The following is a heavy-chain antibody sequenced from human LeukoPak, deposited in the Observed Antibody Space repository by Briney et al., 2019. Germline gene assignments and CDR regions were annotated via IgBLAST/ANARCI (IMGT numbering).Heavy chain of an antibody. CDR3: ATDLTTVTTFSSDY. CDR2: IIPIFGTA. Sequence: ASVKVSCKASGGTFSSYAISWVRQAPGQGLEWMGGIIPIFGTANYAQKFQGRVTITADESTSTAYMELSSLRSEDTAVYYCATDLTTVTTFSSDYWGQGTLVTVSS. J-gene: IGHJ4*02. V-gene: IGHV1-69*13. D-gene: IGHD4-17*01. CDR1: GGTFSSYA.